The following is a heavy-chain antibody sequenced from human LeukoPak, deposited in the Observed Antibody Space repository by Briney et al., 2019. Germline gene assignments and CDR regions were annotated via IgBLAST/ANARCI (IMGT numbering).Heavy chain of an antibody. CDR2: INYSGST. CDR1: GGSFSSTTYY. Sequence: PSETLSLTCTVSGGSFSSTTYYWSWLRQPPGKELEWIASINYSGSTYYNPSLKSRVTISVDTSENQFSLKLSSVTAADTAVYYCARYVVYGSGKYYFDYWGQGTLVTVSS. J-gene: IGHJ4*02. V-gene: IGHV4-39*01. CDR3: ARYVVYGSGKYYFDY. D-gene: IGHD3-10*01.